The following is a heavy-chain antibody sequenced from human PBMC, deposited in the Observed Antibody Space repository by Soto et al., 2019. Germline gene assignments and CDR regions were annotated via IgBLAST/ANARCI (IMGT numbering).Heavy chain of an antibody. V-gene: IGHV1-69*02. J-gene: IGHJ5*02. CDR2: IIPILGIP. D-gene: IGHD4-17*01. CDR3: ARGGVVDYGDYNT. CDR1: GATLNNYI. Sequence: QVILVQSGAEVRKPGSSVKVSCKTSGATLNNYIIGWVRQAPGLGFEWMGRIIPILGIPNYSQRFQDRLTITADRSTSTRYMELSSLRSDDTAIYFCARGGVVDYGDYNTWGQGTLVTVSS.